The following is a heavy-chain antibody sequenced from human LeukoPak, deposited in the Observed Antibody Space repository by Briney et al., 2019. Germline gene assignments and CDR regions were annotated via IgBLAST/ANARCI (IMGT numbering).Heavy chain of an antibody. V-gene: IGHV3-30-3*01. CDR2: ISYDGSNK. D-gene: IGHD3-10*01. CDR1: GFTFSTYA. CDR3: ARVRTRAGDYYYYMDV. J-gene: IGHJ6*03. Sequence: GRSLRLSCAASGFTFSTYAMHWVRQAPGKGLEWVAVISYDGSNKYYADSVKGRFSISRDSSKNTLYLQMNSLRAEDTAVYYCARVRTRAGDYYYYMDVWGKGTTVTVSS.